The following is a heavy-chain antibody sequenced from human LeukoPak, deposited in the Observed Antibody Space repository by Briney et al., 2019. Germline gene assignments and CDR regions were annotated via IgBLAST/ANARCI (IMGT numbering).Heavy chain of an antibody. CDR3: ARADRLHGGPYLIGP. J-gene: IGHJ5*02. CDR2: INLYNGDI. D-gene: IGHD2-21*01. CDR1: GFSFTDYY. Sequence: ASVKVSCKTSGFSFTDYYMHWVRQAPGQGLEWMGWINLYNGDIKSAQKFQGKFVMTRDTSITTVYMEVPRLTSEDTAIYYCARADRLHGGPYLIGPWGQGTLVTVSS. V-gene: IGHV1-2*02.